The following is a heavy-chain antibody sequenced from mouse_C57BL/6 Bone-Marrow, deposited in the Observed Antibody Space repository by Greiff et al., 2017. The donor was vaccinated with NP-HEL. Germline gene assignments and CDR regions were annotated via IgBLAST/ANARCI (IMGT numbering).Heavy chain of an antibody. CDR2: IDPSDSYT. V-gene: IGHV1-50*01. CDR1: GYTFTSYW. D-gene: IGHD2-3*01. J-gene: IGHJ1*03. Sequence: QVQLQQPGAELVKPGASVKLSCKASGYTFTSYWMQWVKQRPGQGLEWIGEIDPSDSYTNYNPKFKGKATLTVDTSSSTAYMQLSSLTSVDSAVYYCAGWLLPYWYFDVWGTGTTVTVSS. CDR3: AGWLLPYWYFDV.